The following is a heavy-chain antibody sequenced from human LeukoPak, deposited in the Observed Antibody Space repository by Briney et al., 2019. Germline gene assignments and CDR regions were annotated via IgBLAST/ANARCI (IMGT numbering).Heavy chain of an antibody. J-gene: IGHJ4*02. CDR3: ARGDYFDY. CDR1: GFIVSSDY. V-gene: IGHV3-53*01. CDR2: IYSGGST. Sequence: PGGSLRLSCAASGFIVSSDYMSWVRQAQGKGLEWVSVIYSGGSTYYADSVKGRFTISRDNSKNTLYLQMNSLRAECTAVYYCARGDYFDYWGQGTLVTVSS.